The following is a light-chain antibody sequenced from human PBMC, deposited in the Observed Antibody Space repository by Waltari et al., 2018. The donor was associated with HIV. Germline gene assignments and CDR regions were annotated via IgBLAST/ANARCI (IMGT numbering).Light chain of an antibody. CDR2: DVY. Sequence: SALTQPASVSGSPGQSITISCTGTSSDVGAYDYVSWYQQHPGTVPKLLIYDVYNRPSRISPRFSGAKSGNTASLTISGLQAEDEADYYCASFTSGRLNVFGTGTKVTVL. V-gene: IGLV2-14*03. J-gene: IGLJ1*01. CDR3: ASFTSGRLNV. CDR1: SSDVGAYDY.